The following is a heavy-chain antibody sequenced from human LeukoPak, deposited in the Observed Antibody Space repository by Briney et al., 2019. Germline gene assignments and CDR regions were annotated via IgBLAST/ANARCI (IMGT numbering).Heavy chain of an antibody. Sequence: GASVKVSCKASGGTFSSYAISWVRQAPGQGLEWMGGIIPIFGTANYAQKFQGRVTITADESTSTAYMELSSLRSEDTAVYYCAFQFRRITMSEEDYWGQGTLVTVSS. D-gene: IGHD3-3*01. CDR1: GGTFSSYA. V-gene: IGHV1-69*13. J-gene: IGHJ4*02. CDR2: IIPIFGTA. CDR3: AFQFRRITMSEEDY.